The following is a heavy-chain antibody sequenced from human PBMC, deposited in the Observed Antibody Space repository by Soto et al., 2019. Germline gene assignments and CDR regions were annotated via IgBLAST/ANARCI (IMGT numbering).Heavy chain of an antibody. CDR2: IYSSGST. CDR3: ARGPRFSTCFAP. J-gene: IGHJ5*02. CDR1: VGAINSYY. D-gene: IGHD3-3*01. Sequence: PPEKLRDTYTVSVGAINSYYWTWIRQPAGKGLEWIGRIYSSGSTKYNPSLQSRVTMSLDTSKNQFSLRLTSVTAADTAVYYCARGPRFSTCFAPWG. V-gene: IGHV4-4*07.